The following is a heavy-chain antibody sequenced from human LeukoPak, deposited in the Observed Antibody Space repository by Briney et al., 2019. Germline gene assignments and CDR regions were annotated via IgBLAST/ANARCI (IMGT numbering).Heavy chain of an antibody. J-gene: IGHJ4*02. V-gene: IGHV4-38-2*01. Sequence: GSLRLSCAASGFTFSSYEMNWVRQAPGKGLEWIGSIYHSGSTYYNASLKSRVTISVDTSKNQFSLKLSSVTAADTAVYYCATTSPIAVAGTGYDCWGQGTLVTVSS. CDR2: IYHSGST. CDR3: ATTSPIAVAGTGYDC. CDR1: GFTFSSYE. D-gene: IGHD6-19*01.